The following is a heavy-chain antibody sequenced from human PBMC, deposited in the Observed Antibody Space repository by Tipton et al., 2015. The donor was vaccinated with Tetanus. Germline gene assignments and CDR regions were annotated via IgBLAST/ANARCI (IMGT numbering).Heavy chain of an antibody. V-gene: IGHV4-59*02. CDR1: GGSVSGYY. D-gene: IGHD2-8*02. J-gene: IGHJ1*01. Sequence: PGLVKPSETLSLTCTVSGGSVSGYYWSWIRQPPGKGLEWVGYVYYTGDTNYNPSLKSRVTISMDRSENQISLKMTSVTAADTAVYYCAGVTAQRTELYFEHWGQGTQVTVSS. CDR3: AGVTAQRTELYFEH. CDR2: VYYTGDT.